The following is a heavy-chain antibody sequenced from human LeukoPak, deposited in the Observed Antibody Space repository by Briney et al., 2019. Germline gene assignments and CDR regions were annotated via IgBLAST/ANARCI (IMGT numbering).Heavy chain of an antibody. Sequence: PGGSLRLSCAASGFTFSSYEMNWVRQAPGKGLEWVSYISSSGSTIYYADSVKGRFTISRDNAKNSLYLQMNSLRAEDTAVYYCARERGSSYEYDYWGQGTLVTVSS. V-gene: IGHV3-48*03. CDR2: ISSSGSTI. D-gene: IGHD5-18*01. CDR1: GFTFSSYE. J-gene: IGHJ4*02. CDR3: ARERGSSYEYDY.